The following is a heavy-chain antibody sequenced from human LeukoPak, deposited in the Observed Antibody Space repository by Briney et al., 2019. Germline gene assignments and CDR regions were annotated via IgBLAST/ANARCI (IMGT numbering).Heavy chain of an antibody. CDR1: GYTFTGYY. V-gene: IGHV1-2*02. Sequence: ASVKVSCKTSGYTFTGYYMHWVRQAPGQGLEWMGWINPNSGGTNYAQKFQGRVTITRDTSISTAYMELSRLRLDDTAVYFCAPSGRTGTSTGINSYYFDYWGQGTLVTVSS. CDR3: APSGRTGTSTGINSYYFDY. D-gene: IGHD1-7*01. J-gene: IGHJ4*02. CDR2: INPNSGGT.